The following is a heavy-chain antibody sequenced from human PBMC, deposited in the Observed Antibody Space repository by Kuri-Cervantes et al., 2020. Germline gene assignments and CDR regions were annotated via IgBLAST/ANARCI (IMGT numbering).Heavy chain of an antibody. Sequence: GGSLRLSCAASGFTFSRYAMHWVRQAPGKGLEWVAVISYDGSNKYYADSVKGRFTISRDNSKETLYLQIDSPRPDDTAMFYCAREGSSSGRAGFLDPWGQGALVTVSS. V-gene: IGHV3-30-3*01. D-gene: IGHD3-22*01. CDR3: AREGSSSGRAGFLDP. J-gene: IGHJ5*02. CDR1: GFTFSRYA. CDR2: ISYDGSNK.